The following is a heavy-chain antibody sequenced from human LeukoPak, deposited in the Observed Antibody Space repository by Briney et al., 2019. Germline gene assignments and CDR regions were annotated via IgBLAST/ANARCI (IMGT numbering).Heavy chain of an antibody. J-gene: IGHJ4*02. CDR3: ARAGGSNWVSGDY. D-gene: IGHD6-13*01. V-gene: IGHV4-30-4*01. CDR2: IYYSGST. Sequence: SETLSLTCTVSGGSISSGDYYWSWIRQPPGKGLEWIGYIYYSGSTYYNPSLKSRVTISVDTSKNQFSLKLSSVTAADTAVYYCARAGGSNWVSGDYWGQGTLVTVSS. CDR1: GGSISSGDYY.